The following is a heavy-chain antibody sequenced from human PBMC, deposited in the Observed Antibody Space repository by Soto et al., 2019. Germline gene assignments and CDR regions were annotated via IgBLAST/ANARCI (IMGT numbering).Heavy chain of an antibody. D-gene: IGHD6-13*01. J-gene: IGHJ6*04. Sequence: PGESLKISCKGSGYTFTSYWITWVRQMPGKGLEWMGRIDPSDSYTNYSSSFQGHVTISADKSISTAYLQWSSLKAADTAMYYCARLKSAAAGMDLWGKGTTVTVSS. CDR2: IDPSDSYT. CDR3: ARLKSAAAGMDL. CDR1: GYTFTSYW. V-gene: IGHV5-10-1*01.